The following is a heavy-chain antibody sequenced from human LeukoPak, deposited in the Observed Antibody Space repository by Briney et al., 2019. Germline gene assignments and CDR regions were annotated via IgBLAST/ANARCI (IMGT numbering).Heavy chain of an antibody. CDR3: ANGGSIAVATPLDY. J-gene: IGHJ4*02. Sequence: RGSLRVSCGASGFTFSSYAMSWVRQAPGKGLEWVSGITGSGGSTYYADSVKGRFTISRDKSKNTLYLQMNSLRAEDTAVYYCANGGSIAVATPLDYWGQGTLVTVSS. CDR2: ITGSGGST. D-gene: IGHD6-19*01. CDR1: GFTFSSYA. V-gene: IGHV3-23*01.